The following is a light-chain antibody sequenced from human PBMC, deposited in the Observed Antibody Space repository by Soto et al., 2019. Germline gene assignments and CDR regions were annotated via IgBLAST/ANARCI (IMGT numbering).Light chain of an antibody. CDR3: SSDTSTSAVL. CDR1: SSDVGGHNY. V-gene: IGLV2-14*01. Sequence: QSVLTQPPSASGSPGQSVTISCTGTSSDVGGHNYVSWYQQHPGRAPKLMIYEVSNRPSGVSNRFSGSKSGNTASLTISGLQAEDEADYYCSSDTSTSAVLFGGGTKLTVL. J-gene: IGLJ2*01. CDR2: EVS.